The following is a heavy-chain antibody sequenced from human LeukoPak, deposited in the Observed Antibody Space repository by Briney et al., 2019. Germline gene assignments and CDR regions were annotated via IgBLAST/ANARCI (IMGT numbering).Heavy chain of an antibody. J-gene: IGHJ4*02. Sequence: SETLSLTCTVSGGSISSSSYYWGWIRQPPGKGLEWIGSIYYSGSTYYNPSLKSRVTISVDTSKNQFSLKLSSVTAADTSVYYCARYSGSYRTLDYWGQGTLVTVSS. D-gene: IGHD1-26*01. CDR2: IYYSGST. CDR3: ARYSGSYRTLDY. V-gene: IGHV4-39*07. CDR1: GGSISSSSYY.